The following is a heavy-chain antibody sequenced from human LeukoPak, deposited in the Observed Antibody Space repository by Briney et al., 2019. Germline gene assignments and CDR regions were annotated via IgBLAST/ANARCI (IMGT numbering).Heavy chain of an antibody. V-gene: IGHV1-2*02. J-gene: IGHJ4*02. D-gene: IGHD6-13*01. CDR3: ASLGSSRQQLATGELDY. CDR1: GGTFSSYA. Sequence: ASVKVSCKASGGTFSSYAISWVRQAPGQGLEWMGWINPNSGGTNYAQKFQGRVTMTRDTSISTAYMELSRLRSDDTAVYYCASLGSSRQQLATGELDYWGQGTLVTVSS. CDR2: INPNSGGT.